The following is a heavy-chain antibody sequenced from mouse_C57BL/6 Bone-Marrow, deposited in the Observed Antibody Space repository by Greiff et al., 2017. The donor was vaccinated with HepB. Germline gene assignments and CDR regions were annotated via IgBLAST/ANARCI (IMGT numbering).Heavy chain of an antibody. V-gene: IGHV1-5*01. J-gene: IGHJ3*01. Sequence: EVQLQESGTVLARPGASVKMSCKTSGYTFTSYWMHWVKQRPGQGLEWIGAIYPGNSDTSYNQKFKGKAKLTAVTSASTAYMELSSLTNEDSAVYYCTMAFYYGNYTWFAYWGQGTLVTVSA. CDR1: GYTFTSYW. CDR3: TMAFYYGNYTWFAY. D-gene: IGHD2-1*01. CDR2: IYPGNSDT.